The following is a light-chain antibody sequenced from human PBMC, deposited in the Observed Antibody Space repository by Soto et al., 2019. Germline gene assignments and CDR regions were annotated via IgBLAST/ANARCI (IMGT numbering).Light chain of an antibody. J-gene: IGLJ3*02. CDR1: MRDVGAYNL. V-gene: IGLV2-14*01. CDR2: EVR. Sequence: QSVLTQPASVSGSAGQSITISCSGTMRDVGAYNLVSWYQQHPGTAPKLIIYEVRNRPSGISSRFSGSRSGNTASLTISGLQSEDEGEYYCSAYTARSTLGFGGGTQLTVL. CDR3: SAYTARSTLG.